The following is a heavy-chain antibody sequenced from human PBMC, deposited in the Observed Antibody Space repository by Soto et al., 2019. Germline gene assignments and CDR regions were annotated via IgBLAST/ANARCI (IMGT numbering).Heavy chain of an antibody. CDR2: IYYSGRT. Sequence: SETLSLTCPVSGGCISSYYFSWIRQPPGKGLEWIGNIYYSGRTDYNPSLKSRVSISADTSKNQFSLKLSSVTAADTAVYYCARQSGLGAYDWFDPWGQGTLVTVSS. J-gene: IGHJ5*02. D-gene: IGHD1-26*01. CDR3: ARQSGLGAYDWFDP. CDR1: GGCISSYY. V-gene: IGHV4-59*08.